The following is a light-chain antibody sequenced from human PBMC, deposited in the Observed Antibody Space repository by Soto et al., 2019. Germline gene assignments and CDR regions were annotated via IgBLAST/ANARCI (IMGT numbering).Light chain of an antibody. V-gene: IGKV1-5*01. CDR2: DAS. J-gene: IGKJ5*01. Sequence: DIQMTQSPSTLSASVGDRVTITCRASQSISGWLAWYQQKPGKAPKLLIYDASSLESGVPSRFSGSGSDTEFTLTINNLQPDDFATYYCQQYNSYSITFGQGTRLEIK. CDR3: QQYNSYSIT. CDR1: QSISGW.